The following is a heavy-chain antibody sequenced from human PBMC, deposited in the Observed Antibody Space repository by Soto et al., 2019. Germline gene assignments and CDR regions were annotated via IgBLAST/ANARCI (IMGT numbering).Heavy chain of an antibody. Sequence: SETLSLTCTVSGGSVSSGSYYWSWIRQPPGKGLEWIGYIYYSGSTNYNPSLKSRVTISVDTSKNQFSLKLSSVTAADTAVYYCARVNYEWELLGGYYFGYWGQGTLVTVSS. J-gene: IGHJ4*02. D-gene: IGHD1-26*01. CDR3: ARVNYEWELLGGYYFGY. CDR1: GGSVSSGSYY. CDR2: IYYSGST. V-gene: IGHV4-61*01.